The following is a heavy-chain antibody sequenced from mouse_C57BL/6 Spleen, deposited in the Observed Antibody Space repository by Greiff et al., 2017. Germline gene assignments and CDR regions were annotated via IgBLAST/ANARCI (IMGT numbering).Heavy chain of an antibody. CDR2: ISNGGGST. CDR1: GFTFSDYY. CDR3: AKLGPYAMDY. J-gene: IGHJ4*01. Sequence: EVKLMESGGGLVQPGGSLKLSCAASGFTFSDYYMYWVRQTPEKRLEWVAYISNGGGSTYYPDTVKGRFTISRDNAKNTLYLQMSRLKSEDTAMYYCAKLGPYAMDYWGQGTSVTVSS. V-gene: IGHV5-12*01.